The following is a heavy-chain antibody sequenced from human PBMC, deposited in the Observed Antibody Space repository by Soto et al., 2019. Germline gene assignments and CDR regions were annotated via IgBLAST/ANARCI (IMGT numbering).Heavy chain of an antibody. J-gene: IGHJ6*02. V-gene: IGHV4-39*01. Sequence: PAETLSLTCAVSGGSISSSSYYWVWIRHPPGKGLEWIGSIYYSGSTYYNPSLKSRVTISVDTSKNQFSLKLSSVTAADTAVYYCASEYSSSSPHYYGMDVWGQGTTVTVSS. CDR3: ASEYSSSSPHYYGMDV. D-gene: IGHD6-6*01. CDR1: GGSISSSSYY. CDR2: IYYSGST.